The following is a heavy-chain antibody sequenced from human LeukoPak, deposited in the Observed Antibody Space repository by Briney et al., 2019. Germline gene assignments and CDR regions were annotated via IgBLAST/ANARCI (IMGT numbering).Heavy chain of an antibody. CDR3: ARNVDTAMVGGYYFDY. D-gene: IGHD5-18*01. Sequence: PSETLSLTCTVSGGSISSGGYYWSWIRQHPGKGLEWIGYIYYSGSTYYNPYLKSRVTISVDTSKNQFSLKLSSVTAADTAVYYCARNVDTAMVGGYYFDYWGQGTLVTVSS. J-gene: IGHJ4*02. CDR2: IYYSGST. V-gene: IGHV4-31*03. CDR1: GGSISSGGYY.